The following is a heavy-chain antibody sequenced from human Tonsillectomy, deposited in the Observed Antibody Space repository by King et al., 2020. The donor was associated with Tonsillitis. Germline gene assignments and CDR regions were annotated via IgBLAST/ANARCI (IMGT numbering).Heavy chain of an antibody. CDR1: GFTFSSYW. CDR3: ARDPWTYSNSWHDDY. J-gene: IGHJ4*02. V-gene: IGHV3-7*01. D-gene: IGHD6-13*01. Sequence: VQLVESGGGLVQPGGSLRLSCAASGFTFSSYWMSWVRQAPGKGLAWVANIKQDGSEKYYVDSVKGRFTISRDNAKNSLYLQMNSLRAGDTAVYYCARDPWTYSNSWHDDYWGQGTLVTVSS. CDR2: IKQDGSEK.